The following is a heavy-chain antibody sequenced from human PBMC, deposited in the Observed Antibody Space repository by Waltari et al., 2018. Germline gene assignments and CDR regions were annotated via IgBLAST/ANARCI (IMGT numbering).Heavy chain of an antibody. V-gene: IGHV4-38-2*01. Sequence: QVQLQESGPGLVKPSETLSLTCDVSGYSIDRGYFWGWVRQSPGKGLEWIGTIFHAGFTYYTPSLKGRVSMSVDTSKNQFSLNLSSVTAADTAVYYCARAPGVAAAAYFDYWGQGILVTVSS. CDR3: ARAPGVAAAAYFDY. D-gene: IGHD6-13*01. CDR2: IFHAGFT. J-gene: IGHJ4*02. CDR1: GYSIDRGYF.